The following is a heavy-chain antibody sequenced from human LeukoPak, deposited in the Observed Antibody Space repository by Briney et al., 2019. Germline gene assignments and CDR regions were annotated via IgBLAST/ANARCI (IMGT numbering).Heavy chain of an antibody. V-gene: IGHV3-23*01. CDR2: ISGSGGST. CDR1: GFTFSSYA. CDR3: AKGHRGSGWLFDY. Sequence: GGSLRLSCAASGFTFSSYAMSWVRQAPGKGLEWVSAISGSGGSTYYADSVKGRFTISRDNSKNTPYLQMNSLRAEDTAVYYCAKGHRGSGWLFDYWGQGTLVTVSS. D-gene: IGHD6-19*01. J-gene: IGHJ4*02.